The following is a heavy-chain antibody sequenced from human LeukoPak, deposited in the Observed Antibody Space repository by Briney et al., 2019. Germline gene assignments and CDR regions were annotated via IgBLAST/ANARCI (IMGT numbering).Heavy chain of an antibody. CDR2: IYYSGST. D-gene: IGHD6-13*01. J-gene: IGHJ4*02. CDR3: ARKRRPGIAAG. V-gene: IGHV4-30-4*01. CDR1: GGSISSGDYY. Sequence: SETLSLTCTVSGGSISSGDYYWSWIRQPPGKGLEWIGYIYYSGSTYYNPSLKSRVTISVDTSKNQFSLKLSSVTAADTAVYYCARKRRPGIAAGWGQGTLVTVSS.